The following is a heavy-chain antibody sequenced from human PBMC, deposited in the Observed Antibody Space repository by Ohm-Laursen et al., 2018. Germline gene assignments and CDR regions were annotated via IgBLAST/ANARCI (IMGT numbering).Heavy chain of an antibody. Sequence: TLSLTWAVSGYSISSGYYWGWIRQPPGKGLEWIGSIYHSGSTYYNPSLKSRVTISVDTSKNQFSLKLSSVTAADTAVYYCARDRISTTLNWFDPWGQGTLVTVSS. J-gene: IGHJ5*02. CDR2: IYHSGST. V-gene: IGHV4-38-2*02. CDR1: GYSISSGYY. D-gene: IGHD2/OR15-2a*01. CDR3: ARDRISTTLNWFDP.